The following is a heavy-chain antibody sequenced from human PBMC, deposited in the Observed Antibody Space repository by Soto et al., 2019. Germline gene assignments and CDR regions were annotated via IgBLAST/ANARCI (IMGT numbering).Heavy chain of an antibody. V-gene: IGHV4-31*03. CDR1: GGSISSGGYY. Sequence: PSETLSLTCTVSGGSISSGGYYWSWIRQHPGKGLEWIGYIYYSGSTYYNPSLKSRVTISVDTSKNQFSLKLSSVTAADTAVYYCARVPDSSSWYGNYYYGMDAWGQGTTVTVSS. CDR3: ARVPDSSSWYGNYYYGMDA. D-gene: IGHD6-13*01. CDR2: IYYSGST. J-gene: IGHJ6*02.